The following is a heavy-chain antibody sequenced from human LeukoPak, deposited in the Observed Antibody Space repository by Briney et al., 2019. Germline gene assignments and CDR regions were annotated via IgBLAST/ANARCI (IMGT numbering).Heavy chain of an antibody. CDR3: ARGWLGITNYDFWSGYYTGLHWFDP. Sequence: ASVKVSCKASGYTFTSYAMNWVRQAPGQGLEWMGWINTNTGNPTYAQGFTGRFVFSLDTSVGTAYLQISSLKAEDTSVYYCARGWLGITNYDFWSGYYTGLHWFDPWGQGTLVTVSS. CDR1: GYTFTSYA. CDR2: INTNTGNP. V-gene: IGHV7-4-1*02. J-gene: IGHJ5*02. D-gene: IGHD3-3*01.